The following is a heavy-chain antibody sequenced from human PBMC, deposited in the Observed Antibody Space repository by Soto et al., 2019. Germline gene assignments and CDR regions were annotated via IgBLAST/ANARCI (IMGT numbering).Heavy chain of an antibody. CDR3: AREDCSAGTCSYFDY. V-gene: IGHV4-34*01. D-gene: IGHD2-15*01. Sequence: SETLSLTCAVYGGSFSGYYWTWIRQPPGKGLEWIGEINHSGSTNYNPSLKSRVTISVDTSKNQFPLKLSSVTAADTAVYYCAREDCSAGTCSYFDYWGQGTLVTVSS. J-gene: IGHJ4*02. CDR1: GGSFSGYY. CDR2: INHSGST.